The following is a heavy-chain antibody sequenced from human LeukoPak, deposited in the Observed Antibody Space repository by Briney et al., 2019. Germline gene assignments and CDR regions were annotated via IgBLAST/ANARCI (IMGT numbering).Heavy chain of an antibody. Sequence: AGGSLRLSCAASGFTVSNNYMTWVRQAPGKGLEWVSVIYSGGYTYYADSVKGRFTISRDNSKNTVYLQMNSLRAEDTAVYYCATDFNSGPGYYHYYGMYVWGQGTTVTVSS. CDR1: GFTVSNNY. CDR3: ATDFNSGPGYYHYYGMYV. V-gene: IGHV3-53*01. D-gene: IGHD5-12*01. J-gene: IGHJ6*02. CDR2: IYSGGYT.